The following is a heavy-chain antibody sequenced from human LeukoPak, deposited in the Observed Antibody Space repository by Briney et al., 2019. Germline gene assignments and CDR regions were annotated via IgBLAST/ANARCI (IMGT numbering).Heavy chain of an antibody. V-gene: IGHV3-30*18. J-gene: IGHJ4*02. CDR2: ISYDGSNE. CDR1: GFTFSDYG. Sequence: PGGSLRLSCAASGFTFSDYGMHWVRQAPGKGLEWVAVISYDGSNEYYADSVKGRFTISRDNSKNTLYLQMNSLRAEDTAVYYCAKVGSSGSYYYWGQGTLVTVSS. CDR3: AKVGSSGSYYY. D-gene: IGHD1-26*01.